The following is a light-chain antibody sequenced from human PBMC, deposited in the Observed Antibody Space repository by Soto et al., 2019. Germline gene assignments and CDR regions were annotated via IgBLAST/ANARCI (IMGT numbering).Light chain of an antibody. J-gene: IGLJ2*01. CDR1: SSNIGAGYD. CDR2: GNS. CDR3: QSYDSSLRVQVV. Sequence: QSVLTQPPSVSGAPGQRVTISCTGSSSNIGAGYDVHWYQQLPGTAPKLLIYGNSNRPSGVPDRFSGSKSGTSASLAITWLQAEDEADYYCQSYDSSLRVQVVFGGGTKLTVL. V-gene: IGLV1-40*01.